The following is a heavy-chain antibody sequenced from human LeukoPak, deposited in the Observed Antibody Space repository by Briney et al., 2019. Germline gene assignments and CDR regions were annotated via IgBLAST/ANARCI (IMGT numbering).Heavy chain of an antibody. CDR2: ISYDGSNK. V-gene: IGHV3-30*18. J-gene: IGHJ3*02. CDR1: GFTFSSYG. CDR3: AKSSDCSSTSCSPGGI. Sequence: GGSLRLSCAASGFTFSSYGMHWVRQAPGKGLEWVAVISYDGSNKYYADSVKGRFTISRDNSKSTLYLQMNSLRAEDTAVYYCAKSSDCSSTSCSPGGIWGQGTMVTVSS. D-gene: IGHD2-2*01.